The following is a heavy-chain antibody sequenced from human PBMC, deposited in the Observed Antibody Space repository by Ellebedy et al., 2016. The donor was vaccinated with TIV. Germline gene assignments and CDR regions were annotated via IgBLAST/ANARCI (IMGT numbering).Heavy chain of an antibody. J-gene: IGHJ4*02. CDR1: GFTFSSYG. CDR2: ISYDGSNK. Sequence: GESLKISCAASGFTFSSYGMHWVRQAPSKGLEWVAVISYDGSNKYYADSVKGRFTISRDNSKNTPYLQMNSLRAEDTAVYYCARVPKACSGGSCYFDYWGQGTLVTVSS. V-gene: IGHV3-30*03. D-gene: IGHD2-15*01. CDR3: ARVPKACSGGSCYFDY.